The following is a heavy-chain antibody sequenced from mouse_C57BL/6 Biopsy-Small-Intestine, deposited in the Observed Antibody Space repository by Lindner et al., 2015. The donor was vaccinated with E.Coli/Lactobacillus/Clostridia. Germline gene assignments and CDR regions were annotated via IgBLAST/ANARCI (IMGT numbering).Heavy chain of an antibody. CDR1: GYTFTDYN. J-gene: IGHJ2*01. D-gene: IGHD2-3*01. CDR2: INPNNGGT. V-gene: IGHV1-22*01. CDR3: AGGWLGYFDY. Sequence: VQLQESGPELVKPGASVKMSCKASGYTFTDYNMHWVKQSHGKSLEWIGYINPNNGGTSYNQKFKGKATLTVNKSSSTAYMELRSLTSEDSAVYYCAGGWLGYFDYWGQGTTLTVSS.